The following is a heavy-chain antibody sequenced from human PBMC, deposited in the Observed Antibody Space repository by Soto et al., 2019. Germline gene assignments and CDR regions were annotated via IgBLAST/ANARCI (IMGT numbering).Heavy chain of an antibody. CDR3: ARDRSTYGGGGTGEVKENWFDP. V-gene: IGHV4-59*01. CDR2: AYYSGDT. Sequence: SETLSLTCSVYCGSITRYYWSWMQQPPGGRLEWIGYAYYSGDTGYNPSLKSRVTMAVDTSKSQVSLKLSSVTAADTAVYYSARDRSTYGGGGTGEVKENWFDPWGQGALVTVS. J-gene: IGHJ5*02. CDR1: CGSITRYY. D-gene: IGHD2-8*01.